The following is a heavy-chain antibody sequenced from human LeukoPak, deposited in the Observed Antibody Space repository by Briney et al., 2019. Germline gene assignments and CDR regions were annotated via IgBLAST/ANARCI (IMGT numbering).Heavy chain of an antibody. CDR1: GYIFTGHY. V-gene: IGHV1-2*02. CDR2: INLNSGGT. CDR3: ARDYARYCSTGRCNFFDY. D-gene: IGHD2-2*01. J-gene: IGHJ4*02. Sequence: ASVKVSCKAFGYIFTGHYIHWVRQTPGQGFEWMGWINLNSGGTKYAQKFEGRVTVTRDTSISTAYMELSRLSSDDTTVYYCARDYARYCSTGRCNFFDYWGRGTLVTVSS.